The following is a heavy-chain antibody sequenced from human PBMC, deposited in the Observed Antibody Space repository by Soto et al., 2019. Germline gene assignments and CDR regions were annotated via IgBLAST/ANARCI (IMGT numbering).Heavy chain of an antibody. Sequence: EVQLVESAGGLVKPGGSLRLSCAASGFTSSSYSMDWVRQAPGKGLEWVSSISSSSTYIHYADSVKGRFTISRDNAKNSLYLQMNSLSAEDTAVYYCASQTSGYYYYGMDVWGQGTTVTVSS. CDR3: ASQTSGYYYYGMDV. CDR2: ISSSSTYI. CDR1: GFTSSSYS. J-gene: IGHJ6*02. V-gene: IGHV3-21*01.